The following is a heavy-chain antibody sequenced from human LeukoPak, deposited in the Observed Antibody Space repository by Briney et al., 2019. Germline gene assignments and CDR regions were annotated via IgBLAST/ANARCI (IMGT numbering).Heavy chain of an antibody. J-gene: IGHJ4*02. V-gene: IGHV3-21*01. D-gene: IGHD6-19*01. Sequence: GGSLRLSCAASGFTFSSYSLNWVRQAPGKGLEWVSSISSSSSYIYYADPVKGRFTISRDNAKNSLYLQMNSLRAEDTAVYYCAREIGAGWLASFDYWGQGTLVTVSS. CDR3: AREIGAGWLASFDY. CDR2: ISSSSSYI. CDR1: GFTFSSYS.